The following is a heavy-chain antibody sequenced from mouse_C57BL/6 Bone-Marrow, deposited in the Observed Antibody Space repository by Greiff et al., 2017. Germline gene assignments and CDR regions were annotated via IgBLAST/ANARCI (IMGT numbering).Heavy chain of an antibody. Sequence: QVQLQQPGAELVMPGASVKLSCKASGYTFTSYWMHWVKQRPGEGLEWIGEIDPSDSYTNYNQKFKGKSTLTVDKSSSKAYMQLSSLTSEDSAVYYCARGSSDGFAYWGQGPLVTVSA. CDR3: ARGSSDGFAY. D-gene: IGHD1-1*01. CDR2: IDPSDSYT. V-gene: IGHV1-69*01. CDR1: GYTFTSYW. J-gene: IGHJ3*01.